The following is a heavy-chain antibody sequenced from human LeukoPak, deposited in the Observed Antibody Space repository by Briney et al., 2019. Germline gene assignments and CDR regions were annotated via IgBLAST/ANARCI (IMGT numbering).Heavy chain of an antibody. CDR2: ISSSSSSI. CDR1: GFTFRSYT. Sequence: GGSLRLSCAASGFTFRSYTMNWVRQAPGKGLEWVSSISSSSSSIYYADSVKGRFTISRDNAKKSLYLQMNSLRAEDTAMYYCARGFCTSTGCYGSYWGQGTLVTVSS. V-gene: IGHV3-21*01. J-gene: IGHJ4*02. CDR3: ARGFCTSTGCYGSY. D-gene: IGHD2-2*01.